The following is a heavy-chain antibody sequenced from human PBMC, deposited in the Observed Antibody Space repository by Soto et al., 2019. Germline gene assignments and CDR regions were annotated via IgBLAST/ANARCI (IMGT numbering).Heavy chain of an antibody. J-gene: IGHJ4*02. CDR2: INPSGGST. CDR1: GYTFTNYY. D-gene: IGHD3-22*01. Sequence: ASVKVSCKASGYTFTNYYIHWVLQAPGQGLEWMGLINPSGGSTTYAQKFQGRVTMTRDTSTSTVYMELSSLRSEDTAVYYCARDKVDNYYHDSTGYKDYWGQGTLVTVSS. CDR3: ARDKVDNYYHDSTGYKDY. V-gene: IGHV1-46*01.